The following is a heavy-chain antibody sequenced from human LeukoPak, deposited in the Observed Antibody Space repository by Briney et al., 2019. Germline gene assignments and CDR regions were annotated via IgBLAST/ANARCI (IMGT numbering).Heavy chain of an antibody. CDR2: IEQDGSEI. CDR1: GFTFRTYW. D-gene: IGHD2-15*01. CDR3: AADIPLDY. Sequence: GGSLRLSCVASGFTFRTYWMTWVRQAPGKGLEWVANIEQDGSEIYYVDSVKGRFTISRDNAKNTLYLQMNSLRAEDTAVYYCAADIPLDYWGQGTLVTVSS. V-gene: IGHV3-7*01. J-gene: IGHJ4*02.